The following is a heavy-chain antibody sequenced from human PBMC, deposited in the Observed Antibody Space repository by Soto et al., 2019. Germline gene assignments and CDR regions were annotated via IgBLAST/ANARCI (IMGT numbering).Heavy chain of an antibody. CDR1: GFTFGDYA. D-gene: IGHD6-6*01. J-gene: IGHJ4*02. Sequence: GGSLRLSCTASGFTFGDYAMSWFRQAPGKGLELVGFIRSKAYGGTTEYAASVKGRFTISRDDSKSIAYLQMNSLKTEDTAVYYCTRVSPIEYSSSPGDSGDYYFDYWGQGTLVTVSS. V-gene: IGHV3-49*03. CDR2: IRSKAYGGTT. CDR3: TRVSPIEYSSSPGDSGDYYFDY.